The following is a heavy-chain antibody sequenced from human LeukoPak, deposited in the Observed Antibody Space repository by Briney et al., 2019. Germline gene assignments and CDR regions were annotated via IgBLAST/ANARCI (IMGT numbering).Heavy chain of an antibody. Sequence: GGSLRLSCTTSGFTFSNYAMHWVRQAPGKGLEWVAVISYDGSNKYYADSVKGRFTISRDNSKNTLYLQMNSLRAEDTAVYYCARDEGYYDSSGYYDYWGQGTLVTVSS. V-gene: IGHV3-30-3*01. CDR3: ARDEGYYDSSGYYDY. CDR1: GFTFSNYA. J-gene: IGHJ4*02. D-gene: IGHD3-22*01. CDR2: ISYDGSNK.